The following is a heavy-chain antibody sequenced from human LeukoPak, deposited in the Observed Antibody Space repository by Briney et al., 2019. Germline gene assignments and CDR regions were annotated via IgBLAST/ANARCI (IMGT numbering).Heavy chain of an antibody. CDR3: AKRGVVIRVILVGFHKEAYYFDS. Sequence: GGSLRLSCAVSGITLSNYGMSWVRQAPGKGLEWVADISDSGGRTNYAGSVKGRFTISRDNPKNTLYLQMNSLRAEDTAVYFCAKRGVVIRVILVGFHKEAYYFDSWGQGALVTVSS. CDR1: GITLSNYG. D-gene: IGHD3-22*01. J-gene: IGHJ4*02. V-gene: IGHV3-23*01. CDR2: ISDSGGRT.